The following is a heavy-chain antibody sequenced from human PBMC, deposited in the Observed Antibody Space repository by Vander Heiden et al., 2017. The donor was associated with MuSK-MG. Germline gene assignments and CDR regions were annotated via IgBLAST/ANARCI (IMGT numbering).Heavy chain of an antibody. CDR3: ARRHYYDTSNYGLQH. CDR2: IQQDGSEK. D-gene: IGHD3-22*01. V-gene: IGHV3-7*01. Sequence: EVQLVESGGGLVQPGGSLRLSCAASGSTFSRYWMTWVRQAPRKGLEWVANIQQDGSEKYYVDSVKGRFTISRDNAKNSMYLQMSSLRAEDTAVYYCARRHYYDTSNYGLQHWGQGTLVTVSS. CDR1: GSTFSRYW. J-gene: IGHJ1*01.